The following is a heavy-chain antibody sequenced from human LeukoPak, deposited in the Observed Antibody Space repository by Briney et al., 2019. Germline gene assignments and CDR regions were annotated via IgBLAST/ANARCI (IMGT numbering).Heavy chain of an antibody. CDR2: INPSSGGT. Sequence: GGSVKVSCTASGYTFTDYYMHWVRQAPGQGLEWMGWINPSSGGTNYAQKFQGRVTVTRDTSISTAYMDLSRLRSDDTAVYYCARAGVWDYSDSSGYHNAAFDIWGQGTMVTVSS. CDR1: GYTFTDYY. J-gene: IGHJ3*02. D-gene: IGHD3-22*01. CDR3: ARAGVWDYSDSSGYHNAAFDI. V-gene: IGHV1-2*02.